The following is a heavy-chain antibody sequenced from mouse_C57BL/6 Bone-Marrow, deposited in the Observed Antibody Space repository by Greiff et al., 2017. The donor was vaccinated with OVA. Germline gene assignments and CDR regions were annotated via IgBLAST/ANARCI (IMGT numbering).Heavy chain of an antibody. Sequence: DVQLQESEGGLVQPGSSMKLSCTASGFTFSDYYMAWVRQVPEKGLEWVANINYDGSSTYYLDSLKSRFIISRDNAKNILYLQMSSLKSEDTATYYCARVFFLGGRTEYFDYWGQGTTLTVSS. CDR3: ARVFFLGGRTEYFDY. V-gene: IGHV5-16*01. J-gene: IGHJ2*01. CDR2: INYDGSST. CDR1: GFTFSDYY.